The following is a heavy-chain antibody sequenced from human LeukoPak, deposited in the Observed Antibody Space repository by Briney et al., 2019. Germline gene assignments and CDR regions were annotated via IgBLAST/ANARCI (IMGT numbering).Heavy chain of an antibody. CDR2: IKQDGSEK. J-gene: IGHJ4*02. CDR3: ARGPIITFGGVISYYFDY. Sequence: GGSLRLSCAASGFTFSSYWMSWVRQAPGKGLEWVANIKQDGSEKYYVDSVKGRFTISRDNAKNSLYLQMNSLRAEDTAVYYCARGPIITFGGVISYYFDYWGQGTLVTVSS. CDR1: GFTFSSYW. D-gene: IGHD3-16*02. V-gene: IGHV3-7*01.